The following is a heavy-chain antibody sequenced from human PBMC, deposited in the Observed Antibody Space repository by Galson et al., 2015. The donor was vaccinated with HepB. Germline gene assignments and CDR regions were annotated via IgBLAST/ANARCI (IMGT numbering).Heavy chain of an antibody. CDR2: ISYDGSNK. Sequence: SLRLSCAASGFTFSSYAMHWVRQAPGKGLEWVAVISYDGSNKYYADSVKGRFTISRDNSKNTLYLQMNSLRAEDTAVYYCARDSVGPLGVWGAFDIWGQGTMVTVSS. CDR1: GFTFSSYA. D-gene: IGHD1-26*01. J-gene: IGHJ3*02. CDR3: ARDSVGPLGVWGAFDI. V-gene: IGHV3-30-3*01.